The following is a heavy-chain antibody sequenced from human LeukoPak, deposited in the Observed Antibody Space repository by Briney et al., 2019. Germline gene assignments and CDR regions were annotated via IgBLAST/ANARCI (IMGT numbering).Heavy chain of an antibody. CDR3: ARGGVIRGRFWFDP. Sequence: ASVKVSCKASGYTFTSYDINWVRQATGQGLEWMGWMNPNSGNAGYAQKFQGRVTMTRNTTISTAYMELSSLRSEDTAVYYCARGGVIRGRFWFDPWGQGTLVTVSS. CDR1: GYTFTSYD. D-gene: IGHD3-16*01. V-gene: IGHV1-8*01. CDR2: MNPNSGNA. J-gene: IGHJ5*02.